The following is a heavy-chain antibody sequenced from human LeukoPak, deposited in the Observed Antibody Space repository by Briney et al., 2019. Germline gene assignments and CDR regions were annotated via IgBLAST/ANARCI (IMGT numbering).Heavy chain of an antibody. CDR3: AKAFIVGAIVAFDY. CDR1: GFTFSSYG. V-gene: IGHV3-30*18. CDR2: ISYDGSNK. Sequence: GGSLRLSCAASGFTFSSYGMRWVRQAPGKGLEWVAVISYDGSNKYYADSVKGRFTISRDNSKNTLYLQMNSLRAEDTAVYYCAKAFIVGAIVAFDYWGQGTLVTVSS. D-gene: IGHD1-26*01. J-gene: IGHJ4*02.